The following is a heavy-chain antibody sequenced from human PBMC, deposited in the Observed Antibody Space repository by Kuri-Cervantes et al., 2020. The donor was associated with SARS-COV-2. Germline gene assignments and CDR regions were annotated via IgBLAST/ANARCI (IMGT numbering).Heavy chain of an antibody. V-gene: IGHV3-53*01. D-gene: IGHD2-2*03. J-gene: IGHJ5*02. CDR1: GFAVSSNF. Sequence: GESLKISCAASGFAVSSNFMSWVRQAPGKGLEWVSILYPDGRTFYADSVKGRFTISRDNSKNTLYLQMNSLRAEDTAVYFARGYCSSTSCYNWFDPWGQGTLVTVPS. CDR2: LYPDGRT. CDR3: RGYCSSTSCYNWFDP.